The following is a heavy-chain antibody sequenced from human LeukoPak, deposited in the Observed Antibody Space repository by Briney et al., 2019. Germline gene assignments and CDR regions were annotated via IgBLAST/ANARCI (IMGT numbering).Heavy chain of an antibody. CDR3: ASGDIVVVPADLDDHYYGMDV. J-gene: IGHJ6*02. CDR1: GYTFTSYD. V-gene: IGHV1-8*01. Sequence: ASVKVSCKASGYTFTSYDINWVRQATGQGLEWMGWMNPNSGNTGYAQKFQGRVTITADESTSTAYMELSSLRSEDTAVYYCASGDIVVVPADLDDHYYGMDVWGQGTTVTVSS. D-gene: IGHD2-2*01. CDR2: MNPNSGNT.